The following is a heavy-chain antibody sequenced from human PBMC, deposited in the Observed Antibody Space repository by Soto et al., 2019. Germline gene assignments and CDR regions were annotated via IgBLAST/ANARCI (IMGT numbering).Heavy chain of an antibody. V-gene: IGHV1-69*04. CDR1: GGTLRSYA. Sequence: QVQLVQSGAEMKKPGSSVKVSCKASGGTLRSYAISWVRQAPGQGLEWMGRFIPLLNTSNYAQRFQGRVTIPADKSTGTAYRELHSLRPEETAVYYCARDGDFDCCGQGTLVTVYS. D-gene: IGHD4-17*01. CDR2: FIPLLNTS. J-gene: IGHJ4*02. CDR3: ARDGDFDC.